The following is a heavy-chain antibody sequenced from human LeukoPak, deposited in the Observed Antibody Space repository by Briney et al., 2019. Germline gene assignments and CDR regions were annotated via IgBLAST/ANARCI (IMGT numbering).Heavy chain of an antibody. D-gene: IGHD2-2*01. J-gene: IGHJ4*02. Sequence: SETLSLTWTVSGGFISSGSYYWSWIRQPAGKGMEWIGRIYTSGSTNYNPSLKSRVTISVDTSKNQFSLKLSSVTAADTAVYYCARGGGSYCSSTSCYPDYWGQGTLVTVSS. CDR2: IYTSGST. V-gene: IGHV4-61*02. CDR1: GGFISSGSYY. CDR3: ARGGGSYCSSTSCYPDY.